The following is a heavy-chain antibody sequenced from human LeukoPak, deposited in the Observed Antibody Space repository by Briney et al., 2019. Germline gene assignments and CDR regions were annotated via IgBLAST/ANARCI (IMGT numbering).Heavy chain of an antibody. V-gene: IGHV1-2*02. CDR1: GYTFTGYY. J-gene: IGHJ4*02. CDR3: ARGSSRWLADFDY. Sequence: ASVKVSCKASGYTFTGYYMHWVRQAPGQGLEWMGWINPNSGGTDYAQKFQGRVTMTRDTSISTAYMELSRLRSDDTAVYYCARGSSRWLADFDYWGQGTLVTVSS. D-gene: IGHD6-19*01. CDR2: INPNSGGT.